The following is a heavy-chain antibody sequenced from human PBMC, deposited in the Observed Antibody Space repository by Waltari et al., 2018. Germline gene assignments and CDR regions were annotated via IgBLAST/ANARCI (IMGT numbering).Heavy chain of an antibody. CDR3: ARDKSVGVTDY. Sequence: QVHLVESGGGLVKPGGSLRLSCAASGFTFRDYYMSWIRQAPGKGLEWLSYISTSGGTANYAQKFQGRVTMTTDTSTSTAYMELRSLRSDDTAVYYCARDKSVGVTDYWGQGTLVTVSS. CDR2: ISTSGGTA. D-gene: IGHD1-26*01. J-gene: IGHJ4*02. CDR1: GFTFRDYY. V-gene: IGHV3-11*01.